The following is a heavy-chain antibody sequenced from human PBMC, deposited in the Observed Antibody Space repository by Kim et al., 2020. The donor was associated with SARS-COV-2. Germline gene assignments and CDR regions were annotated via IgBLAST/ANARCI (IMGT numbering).Heavy chain of an antibody. D-gene: IGHD4-17*01. Sequence: YYADSVKGRFTISRDNDKNSLYLQMNSLRAEDTAVYYCARDEETYGGDYWGQGTLVTVSS. J-gene: IGHJ4*02. CDR3: ARDEETYGGDY. V-gene: IGHV3-21*01.